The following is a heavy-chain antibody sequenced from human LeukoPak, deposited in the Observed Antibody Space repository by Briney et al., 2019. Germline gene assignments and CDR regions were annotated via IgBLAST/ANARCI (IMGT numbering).Heavy chain of an antibody. V-gene: IGHV3-7*01. D-gene: IGHD3-10*01. CDR2: IKQDGSDK. CDR3: ARELRSIGDAGFEY. Sequence: GESLRLSCAASGFTFSSYWMSWVRQAPGKGLEWVANIKQDGSDKYYVDSVKGRFTISKDNAKNSLYLQMNSLRAEDTAVYYCARELRSIGDAGFEYWGRGTLVTVSS. CDR1: GFTFSSYW. J-gene: IGHJ4*02.